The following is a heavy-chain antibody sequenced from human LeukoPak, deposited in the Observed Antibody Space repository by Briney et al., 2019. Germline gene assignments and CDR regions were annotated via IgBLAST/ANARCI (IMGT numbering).Heavy chain of an antibody. CDR3: ARDGRGYCSGGSCYPYYYYGMDV. J-gene: IGHJ6*02. V-gene: IGHV3-66*01. CDR2: IYSGGST. CDR1: GFTVSSNY. Sequence: PGGSLRLSCAASGFTVSSNYMSWVRQAPGKGLEWVSVIYSGGSTYYADSVKGRFTISRGNSKNTLYLQMNSLRAEDTAVYYCARDGRGYCSGGSCYPYYYYGMDVWGQGTTVTVSS. D-gene: IGHD2-15*01.